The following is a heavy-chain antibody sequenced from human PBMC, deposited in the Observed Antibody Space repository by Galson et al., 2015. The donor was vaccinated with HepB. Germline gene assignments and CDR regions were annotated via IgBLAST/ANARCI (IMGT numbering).Heavy chain of an antibody. CDR1: GYTFTSYY. CDR2: INPSGGST. CDR3: ASMTTVPNYYYYGMDV. J-gene: IGHJ6*02. V-gene: IGHV1-46*03. Sequence: SVKVSCKASGYTFTSYYMHWVRQAPRQGLEWMGIINPSGGSTSYAQKFQGRVTMTRDTSTSTVYMELSSLRSEDTAVYYCASMTTVPNYYYYGMDVWGQGTTVTVSS. D-gene: IGHD4-17*01.